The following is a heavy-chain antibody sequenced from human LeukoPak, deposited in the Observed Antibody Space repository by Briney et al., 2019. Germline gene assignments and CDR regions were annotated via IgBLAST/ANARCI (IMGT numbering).Heavy chain of an antibody. D-gene: IGHD3-10*01. Sequence: SETLSLTCTVSGGSISSSSYYWGWIRQPPGKGLEWVGSIYYSGSTYYNPSLKSRVTISVDTSKNQFSLKLSSVTAADTAVYYCARSDGLGELFYWGQGTLVTVSS. J-gene: IGHJ4*02. CDR1: GGSISSSSYY. CDR3: ARSDGLGELFY. CDR2: IYYSGST. V-gene: IGHV4-39*07.